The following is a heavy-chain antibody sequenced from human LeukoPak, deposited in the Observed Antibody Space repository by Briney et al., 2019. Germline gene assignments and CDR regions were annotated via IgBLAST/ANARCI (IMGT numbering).Heavy chain of an antibody. CDR3: AADLRSGQSPFDP. CDR2: IVVGSGNT. D-gene: IGHD2-15*01. V-gene: IGHV1-58*02. CDR1: GFTFTSSA. J-gene: IGHJ5*02. Sequence: GTSVKVSCKASGFTFTSSAMQWVRQARGQRLEWIGWIVVGSGNTNYARKFQERVTITRDMSTSTAYMELSSLRSEDTAVYYCAADLRSGQSPFDPWGQGTLVTVSS.